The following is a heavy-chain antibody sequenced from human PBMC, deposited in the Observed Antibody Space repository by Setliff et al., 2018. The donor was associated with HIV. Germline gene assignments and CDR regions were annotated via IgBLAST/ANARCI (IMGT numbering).Heavy chain of an antibody. CDR1: GGSISSGDYY. V-gene: IGHV4-30-4*08. J-gene: IGHJ4*02. CDR2: IYYSGST. CDR3: AREGRGELALIV. D-gene: IGHD1-26*01. Sequence: PSETLSLTCTVSGGSISSGDYYWSWIRQPPGKGLEWIGYIYYSGSTYYNPSLKSRVTISVDTSKNQFSLELSSVTAADTAVYYCAREGRGELALIVWGQGTLVTVSS.